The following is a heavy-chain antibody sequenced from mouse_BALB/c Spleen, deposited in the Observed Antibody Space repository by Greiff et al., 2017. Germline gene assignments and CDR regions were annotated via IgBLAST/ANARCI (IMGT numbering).Heavy chain of an antibody. D-gene: IGHD2-4*01. CDR3: ARLSTMITTDYFDY. CDR1: GFTFSSYG. J-gene: IGHJ2*01. Sequence: EVQLKESGGDLVKPGGSLKLSCAASGFTFSSYGMSWVRQTPDKRLEWVATISSGGSYTYYPDSVKGRFTISRDNAKNTLYLQMSSLKSEDTAMYYCARLSTMITTDYFDYWGQGTTLTVSS. CDR2: ISSGGSYT. V-gene: IGHV5-6*01.